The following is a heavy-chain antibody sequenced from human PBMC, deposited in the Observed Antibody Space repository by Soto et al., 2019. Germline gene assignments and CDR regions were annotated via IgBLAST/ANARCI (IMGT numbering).Heavy chain of an antibody. D-gene: IGHD3-10*02. J-gene: IGHJ5*02. CDR1: GYSISSGYY. Sequence: SETLSLTCAVSGYSISSGYYWGWIRQPPGKGLEWIGSIYHSGSTYYNPSLKSRVTISVDTSKNQFSLKLSSVTAADTAVYYCARVVSSPCSWFDPWGQGTLVTVSS. V-gene: IGHV4-38-2*01. CDR3: ARVVSSPCSWFDP. CDR2: IYHSGST.